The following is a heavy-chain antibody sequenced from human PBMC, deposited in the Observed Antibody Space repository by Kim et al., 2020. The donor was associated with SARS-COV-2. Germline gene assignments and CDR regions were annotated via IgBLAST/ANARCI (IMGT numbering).Heavy chain of an antibody. D-gene: IGHD5-12*01. CDR3: ARLLEMATFDY. CDR2: IWYDGSNK. Sequence: GGSLRLSCAASGFTFSSYGMHWVRQAPGKGQEWVAVIWYDGSNKYYADSVKGRFTISRDNSKNTLYLQMNSLRAEDTAVYYCARLLEMATFDYWGQGTL. J-gene: IGHJ4*02. V-gene: IGHV3-33*01. CDR1: GFTFSSYG.